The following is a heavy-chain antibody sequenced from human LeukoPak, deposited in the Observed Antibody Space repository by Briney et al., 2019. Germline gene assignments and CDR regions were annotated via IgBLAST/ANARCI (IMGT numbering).Heavy chain of an antibody. CDR1: GFTFSSYG. J-gene: IGHJ4*02. Sequence: GGSLRLSCAASGFTFSSYGMHWVRQATGKGLEWVAVISYDGSNKYYADSVKGRFTISRDNSKNTLYLQMNSLRAEDTAVYYCAKDEGPWGQGTLVTVSS. CDR2: ISYDGSNK. V-gene: IGHV3-30*18. CDR3: AKDEGP.